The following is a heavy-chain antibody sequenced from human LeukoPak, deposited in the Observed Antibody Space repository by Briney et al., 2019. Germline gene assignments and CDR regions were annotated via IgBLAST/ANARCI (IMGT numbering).Heavy chain of an antibody. Sequence: GGSLRLSCAASGFTVSSNYMSWVRQAPGKGLEWVSVIYSGGSTYYADSVKGRFTISRDNSKNTLDLQMNSLRAEDTAVYYCARNGQFGVVDYWGQGTLVTVSS. V-gene: IGHV3-53*01. CDR2: IYSGGST. D-gene: IGHD3-3*01. J-gene: IGHJ4*02. CDR1: GFTVSSNY. CDR3: ARNGQFGVVDY.